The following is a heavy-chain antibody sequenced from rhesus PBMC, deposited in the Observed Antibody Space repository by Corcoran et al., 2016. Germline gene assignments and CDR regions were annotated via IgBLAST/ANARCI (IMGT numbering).Heavy chain of an antibody. J-gene: IGHJ5-2*02. CDR3: ASGEAAGVLDV. D-gene: IGHD6-13*01. CDR1: GGSISSSY. CDR2: IYGSDSST. V-gene: IGHV4-169*02. Sequence: QVQLQESGPGLVKPSETLSVTCAVSGGSISSSYWSWIRHAPGKGLEWIGYIYGSDSSTNYNPALKSRVTLSVDTSKDQFSLNLSSVTAADTAVYYCASGEAAGVLDVWGRGVLVTVSS.